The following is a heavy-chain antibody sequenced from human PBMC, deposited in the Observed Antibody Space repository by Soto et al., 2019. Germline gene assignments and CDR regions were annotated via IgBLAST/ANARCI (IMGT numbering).Heavy chain of an antibody. CDR1: GFTFSSYA. CDR2: ISGSGGST. D-gene: IGHD3-22*01. J-gene: IGHJ3*02. Sequence: HPGGSLRLSCAASGFTFSSYAMSWVRQAPGKGLEWVSAISGSGGSTYYADSVKGRFTISRDNSKNTLYLQMNSLRAEDTAVYYCARESSRRGDGAPPRNYYDSSGYYPDAFDIWGQGTMVTVSS. CDR3: ARESSRRGDGAPPRNYYDSSGYYPDAFDI. V-gene: IGHV3-23*01.